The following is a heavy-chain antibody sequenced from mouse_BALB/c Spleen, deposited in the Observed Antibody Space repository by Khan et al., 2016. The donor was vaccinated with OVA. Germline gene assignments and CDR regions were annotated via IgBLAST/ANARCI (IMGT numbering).Heavy chain of an antibody. CDR2: ISSGGST. CDR1: GFTFSIYA. V-gene: IGHV5-6-5*01. Sequence: EVELVESGGGLVKPGGSLKLSCAASGFTFSIYAMSWVRQTPEQRLEWVASISSGGSTYYPDSVKGRFTISRDNARNILYLQMSSLSSEDTAMYYCARGYGNFVNPHYAMDYWGQGTSVTVSS. CDR3: ARGYGNFVNPHYAMDY. D-gene: IGHD2-1*01. J-gene: IGHJ4*01.